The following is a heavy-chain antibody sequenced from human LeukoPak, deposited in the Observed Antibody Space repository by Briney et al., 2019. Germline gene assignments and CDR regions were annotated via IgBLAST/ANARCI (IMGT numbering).Heavy chain of an antibody. CDR2: IKQGGSEK. J-gene: IGHJ4*02. CDR1: GFTVSSNY. CDR3: ARSVIVADTTRGFDY. V-gene: IGHV3-7*01. D-gene: IGHD2/OR15-2a*01. Sequence: GGSLRLSCAVSGFTVSSNYMSWVRQAPGKGLEWVANIKQGGSEKNYVDSVKGRFTISRDNAKNSLYLQMNSLRAEDTAVYYCARSVIVADTTRGFDYWGQGILVTVSS.